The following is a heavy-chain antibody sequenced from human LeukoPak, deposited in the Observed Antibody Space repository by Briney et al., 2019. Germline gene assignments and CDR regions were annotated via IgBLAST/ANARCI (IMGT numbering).Heavy chain of an antibody. CDR3: ARAAVRLRFPRAHFDY. CDR1: GFTFSSYA. V-gene: IGHV3-30-3*01. Sequence: PGGSLRLSCAASGFTFSSYAMHWVRQAPGKGLEWVAVISYDGSNKYYADSVKGRFTISRDNSKNTLYLQMNGLRAEDTAVYYCARAAVRLRFPRAHFDYWGQGTLVTVSS. D-gene: IGHD4-17*01. CDR2: ISYDGSNK. J-gene: IGHJ4*02.